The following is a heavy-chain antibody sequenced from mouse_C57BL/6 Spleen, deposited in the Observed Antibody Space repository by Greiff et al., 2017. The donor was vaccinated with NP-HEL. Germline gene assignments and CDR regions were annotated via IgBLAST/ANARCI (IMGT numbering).Heavy chain of an antibody. V-gene: IGHV3-6*01. CDR2: ISYDGSN. Sequence: EVKLEESGPGLVKPSQSLSLTCSVTGYSITSGYYWNWIRQFPGNKLEWMGYISYDGSNNYNPSLKNRISITRDTSKNQFFLKLNSVTTEDTATYYCARGGYYGSRFDYWGQGTTLTVSS. J-gene: IGHJ2*01. CDR1: GYSITSGYY. CDR3: ARGGYYGSRFDY. D-gene: IGHD1-1*01.